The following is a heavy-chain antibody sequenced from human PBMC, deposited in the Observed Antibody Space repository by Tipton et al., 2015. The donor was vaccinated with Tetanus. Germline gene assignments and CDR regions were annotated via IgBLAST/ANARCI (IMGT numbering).Heavy chain of an antibody. V-gene: IGHV3-21*01. CDR1: GFVFSSYT. D-gene: IGHD1-7*01. CDR3: GRALGSGTTVASGH. J-gene: IGHJ4*02. Sequence: SLRLSCAVSGFVFSSYTMNWVRQAPGKGLEWVASISSTSSYIYYADSVKGRFTISRDNGKNSVYLQMKSLRDEDTAVYYCGRALGSGTTVASGHWGQGSLVTVSS. CDR2: ISSTSSYI.